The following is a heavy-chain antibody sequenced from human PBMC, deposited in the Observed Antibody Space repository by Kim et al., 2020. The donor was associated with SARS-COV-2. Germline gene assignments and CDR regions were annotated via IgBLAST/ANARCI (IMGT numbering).Heavy chain of an antibody. CDR3: VRAGDCSSTSCYAGMTDFFRDLLGYYYYGMDV. CDR2: ISSSSSYI. Sequence: GGSLRLSCAASGFTFSSYSMNWVRQAPGKGLEWVSSISSSSSYIYYADSVKGRFTISRDNTKNSLYLQMNSLRAEDTAVYYCVRAGDCSSTSCYAGMTDFFRDLLGYYYYGMDVWGQGTTVTVSS. V-gene: IGHV3-21*04. J-gene: IGHJ6*02. D-gene: IGHD2-2*01. CDR1: GFTFSSYS.